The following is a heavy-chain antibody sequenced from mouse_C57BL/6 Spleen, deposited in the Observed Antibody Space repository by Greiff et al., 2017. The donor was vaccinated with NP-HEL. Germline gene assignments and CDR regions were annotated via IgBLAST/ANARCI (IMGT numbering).Heavy chain of an antibody. J-gene: IGHJ1*03. V-gene: IGHV10-3*01. Sequence: EVKLVESGGGLVQPKGSLKLSCAASGFTFNTYAMHWVRQAPGKGLEWVARIRSKSSNYATYYADSVKDRFTISRDDSQSMLYLQMNNLKTEDSAMYYCVREGGYYGYDEGYFDVWGTGTTVTVSS. CDR2: IRSKSSNYAT. CDR3: VREGGYYGYDEGYFDV. D-gene: IGHD2-2*01. CDR1: GFTFNTYA.